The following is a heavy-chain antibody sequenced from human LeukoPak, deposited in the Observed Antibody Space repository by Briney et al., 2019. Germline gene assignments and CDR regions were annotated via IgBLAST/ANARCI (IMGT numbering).Heavy chain of an antibody. CDR2: ISSSSSYI. V-gene: IGHV3-21*04. CDR3: ATDSNLFDF. D-gene: IGHD6-13*01. J-gene: IGHJ4*02. Sequence: PGGSLRLSCAASGFTFSSYSMNWVRQAPGKGLEWVSSISSSSSYIYDADSVKGRFTISRDNAKNSLYLQMNSLRAEDTAIYFCATDSNLFDFWGQGTRVTVSS. CDR1: GFTFSSYS.